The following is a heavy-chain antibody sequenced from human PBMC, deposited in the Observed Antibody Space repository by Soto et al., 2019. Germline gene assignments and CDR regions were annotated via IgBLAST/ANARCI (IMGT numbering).Heavy chain of an antibody. J-gene: IGHJ4*02. Sequence: GGSLRLSCAASGFTFDDYAMHWVRQAPGKGLEWVSGISWNSGSIGYADSVKGRFTISRDNAKNSLYLQMNSLRAEDTALYYCAKDEEMGEATWTFDYWGQGTLVTVSS. CDR3: AKDEEMGEATWTFDY. V-gene: IGHV3-9*01. CDR2: ISWNSGSI. D-gene: IGHD3-16*01. CDR1: GFTFDDYA.